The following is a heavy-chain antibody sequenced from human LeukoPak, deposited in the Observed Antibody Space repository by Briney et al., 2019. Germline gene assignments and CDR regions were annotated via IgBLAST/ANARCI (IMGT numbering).Heavy chain of an antibody. CDR2: IYNSGST. Sequence: PSETLSLTCTVSSGTISSSTYYWGWTRQPPGKGVEWIGSIYNSGSTHYNPSLNSRTTISVATSENHFSLKLSSVTAADTAVYYCARQDYDSRGYYSLNYFDYWGQGTLVTVSS. D-gene: IGHD3-22*01. V-gene: IGHV4-39*01. J-gene: IGHJ4*02. CDR3: ARQDYDSRGYYSLNYFDY. CDR1: SGTISSSTYY.